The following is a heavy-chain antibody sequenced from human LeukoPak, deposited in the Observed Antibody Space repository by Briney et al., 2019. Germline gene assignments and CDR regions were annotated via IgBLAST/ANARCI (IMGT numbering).Heavy chain of an antibody. CDR2: ISSSSSYI. V-gene: IGHV3-21*01. CDR3: ARDRRYFDTGGLGGPDY. CDR1: GFTFSSYS. Sequence: GGSLRLSCAASGFTFSSYSMNWVRQAPGKGLEWVSSISSSSSYIYYADSMKGRFTISRDNAKNSLFLQMNNLRAEDTAVYYCARDRRYFDTGGLGGPDYWGQGTLITVSS. D-gene: IGHD2-8*02. J-gene: IGHJ4*02.